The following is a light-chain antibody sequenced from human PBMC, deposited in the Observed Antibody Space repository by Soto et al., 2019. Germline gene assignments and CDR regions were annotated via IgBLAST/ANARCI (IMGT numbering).Light chain of an antibody. CDR2: EVS. Sequence: QSVLTQPASVSGSPGQSLSISCTGASSDVGRYNLVSWYQHHPGKAPKLMIYEVSKRPSGVSHRFSGSRSGNTASLTISGLQAEDEADYYCCSYVGSDYVFGTGTKLTVL. J-gene: IGLJ1*01. CDR3: CSYVGSDYV. CDR1: SSDVGRYNL. V-gene: IGLV2-23*02.